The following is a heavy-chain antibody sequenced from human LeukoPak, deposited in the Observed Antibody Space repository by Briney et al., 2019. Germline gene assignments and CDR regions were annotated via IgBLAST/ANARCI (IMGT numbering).Heavy chain of an antibody. CDR3: ARGSLDVGY. CDR2: ISSSSSYI. J-gene: IGHJ4*02. V-gene: IGHV3-21*01. Sequence: GGSLRLSCAASGFTFSSYSMNWVRQAPGKGLEWVSSISSSSSYIYYAGSVKGRFTISRDNAKNSLYLQMNSLRAEDTAVYYCARGSLDVGYWGQGTLVTVSS. CDR1: GFTFSSYS. D-gene: IGHD6-13*01.